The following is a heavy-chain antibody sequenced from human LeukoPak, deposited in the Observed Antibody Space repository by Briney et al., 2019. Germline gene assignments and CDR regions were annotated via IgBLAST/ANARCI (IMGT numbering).Heavy chain of an antibody. Sequence: GGSLRLSCAASGLTFSNYGMSWVRQAPGKGLEWVSAMTGSGDTTYYADSVKGRFTISRDNSNNTLFLHLNSLRGEDTAVYYCTRNSGWYGLSWGQGTLVTVSS. CDR1: GLTFSNYG. D-gene: IGHD6-19*01. J-gene: IGHJ1*01. V-gene: IGHV3-23*01. CDR2: MTGSGDTT. CDR3: TRNSGWYGLS.